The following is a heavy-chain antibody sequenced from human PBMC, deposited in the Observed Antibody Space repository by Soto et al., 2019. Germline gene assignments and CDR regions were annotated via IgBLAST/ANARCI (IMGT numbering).Heavy chain of an antibody. Sequence: QVQLVESGGGVVQPGRSLRLSCAASGFTFSSYGMHWVRQAPGKGLEWVAVIWYDGSNKYYADSVKGRFTISRDNSKNTLYLQMNSLRAEDTAVDYCARDGGGNSLDYWGQGTLVTVSS. CDR2: IWYDGSNK. CDR3: ARDGGGNSLDY. D-gene: IGHD2-21*02. CDR1: GFTFSSYG. V-gene: IGHV3-33*01. J-gene: IGHJ4*02.